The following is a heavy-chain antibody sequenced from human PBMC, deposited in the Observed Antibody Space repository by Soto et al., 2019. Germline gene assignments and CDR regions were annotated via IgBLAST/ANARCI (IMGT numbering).Heavy chain of an antibody. D-gene: IGHD5-12*01. CDR2: IYYSGST. V-gene: IGHV4-31*03. J-gene: IGHJ5*02. Sequence: SETLSLTCTVSGGSISSGGYYWIWIRQHPGKGLEWIGYIYYSGSTYYNPSLKSRVTISVDTSKNQFSLKLSSVTAADTAVYYCARALRSSRGGFDPWGQGTLVTVSS. CDR1: GGSISSGGYY. CDR3: ARALRSSRGGFDP.